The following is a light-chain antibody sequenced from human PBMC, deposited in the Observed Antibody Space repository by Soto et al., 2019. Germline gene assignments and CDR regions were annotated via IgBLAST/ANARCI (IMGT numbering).Light chain of an antibody. V-gene: IGKV1-39*01. CDR1: QSIGKY. CDR3: QQTYITLLT. J-gene: IGKJ4*01. CDR2: AAS. Sequence: SLSASVGDRVTITCRASQSIGKYLSWFQQTPGNAPKLLIYAASGLQSGVPSRFSGSGSGTDFTLTINSLQREDFATYYCQQTYITLLT.